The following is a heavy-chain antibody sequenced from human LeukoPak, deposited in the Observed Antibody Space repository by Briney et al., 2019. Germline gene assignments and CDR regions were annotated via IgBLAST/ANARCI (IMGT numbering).Heavy chain of an antibody. D-gene: IGHD2-21*01. CDR3: ARIGAYCGGDCPLDAFDI. Sequence: GESLKISCKGSGYSFTSYWIGWVRQMPGKGLEWMGIIYPGDSDTRYSPSFQGQVTISADKSISTAYLQWSSLKASDTAMYYCARIGAYCGGDCPLDAFDIWGQGTMVTVSS. V-gene: IGHV5-51*01. J-gene: IGHJ3*02. CDR2: IYPGDSDT. CDR1: GYSFTSYW.